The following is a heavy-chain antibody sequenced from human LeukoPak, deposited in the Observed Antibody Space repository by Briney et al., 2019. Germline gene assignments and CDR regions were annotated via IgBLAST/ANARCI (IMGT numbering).Heavy chain of an antibody. Sequence: GGSLRLSCSASGFSFSDYTMNWVRQAPGKGLEWVSYISSSGSTIYYADSVKGRFTISRDNAKNSLYLQMNSLRAEDTAVYYCAELGITMIGGVWGKGTTVTISS. CDR3: AELGITMIGGV. V-gene: IGHV3-48*04. J-gene: IGHJ6*04. CDR2: ISSSGSTI. CDR1: GFSFSDYT. D-gene: IGHD3-10*02.